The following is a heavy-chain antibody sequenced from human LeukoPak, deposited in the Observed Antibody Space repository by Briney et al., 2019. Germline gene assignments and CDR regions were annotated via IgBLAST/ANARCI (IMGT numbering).Heavy chain of an antibody. Sequence: AASVTVSCKASGGTFSSYAISWVRQAPGQGLEWMGGIIPILGTANYAQKFQGRVTITADESTSTAYMELSSLRSEDTAVYYCAGLLWFGELYHFDYWGQGTLVTVSS. CDR2: IIPILGTA. CDR1: GGTFSSYA. CDR3: AGLLWFGELYHFDY. V-gene: IGHV1-69*13. D-gene: IGHD3-10*01. J-gene: IGHJ4*02.